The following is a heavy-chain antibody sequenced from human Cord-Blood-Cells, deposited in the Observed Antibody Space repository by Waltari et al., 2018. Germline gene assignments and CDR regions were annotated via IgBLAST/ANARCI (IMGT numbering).Heavy chain of an antibody. CDR2: IIPNFGTA. CDR1: GGTFSSYA. J-gene: IGHJ6*02. Sequence: QVQLVQSGAEVKKPGSSVKVSCKASGGTFSSYAISWVRQAPGQGLGWMGGIIPNFGTANYAQKFQGRVTITADKSTSTAYMELSSLRSEDTAVYYCASPDLTGAEEGYYYYGMDVWGQGTTVTVSS. D-gene: IGHD7-27*01. CDR3: ASPDLTGAEEGYYYYGMDV. V-gene: IGHV1-69*06.